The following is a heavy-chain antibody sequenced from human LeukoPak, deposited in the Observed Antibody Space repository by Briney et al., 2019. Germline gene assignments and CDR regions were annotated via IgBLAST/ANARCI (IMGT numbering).Heavy chain of an antibody. CDR3: ARPPSRGVFDI. CDR2: IYYSGST. CDR1: GGSISSSSYY. D-gene: IGHD2-8*01. J-gene: IGHJ3*02. V-gene: IGHV4-39*01. Sequence: KPSETLSLTCTVSGGSISSSSYYWGWIRQPPGKGLEWIGSIYYSGSTYYNPSLKSRVTISVDTSKNQFSLKLSSVTAADTAVYYCARPPSRGVFDIGGKGKRVPVFS.